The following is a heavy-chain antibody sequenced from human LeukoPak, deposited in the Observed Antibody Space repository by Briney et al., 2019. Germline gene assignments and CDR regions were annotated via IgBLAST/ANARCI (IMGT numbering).Heavy chain of an antibody. CDR3: ARDRPFYCSSTSCYRGGVDY. D-gene: IGHD2-2*02. V-gene: IGHV1-18*01. Sequence: ASLKVSCKASGYTFTSYGISWVRQAPGQGLEWMGWISAYNGNTNYAQQLQGRVTMTTDTSTSTAYMELRSLRSDDSAVYYCARDRPFYCSSTSCYRGGVDYWGQGTLVTVSS. CDR1: GYTFTSYG. J-gene: IGHJ4*02. CDR2: ISAYNGNT.